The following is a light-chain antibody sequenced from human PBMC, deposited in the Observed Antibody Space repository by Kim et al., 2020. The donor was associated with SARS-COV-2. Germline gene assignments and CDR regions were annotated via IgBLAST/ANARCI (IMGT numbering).Light chain of an antibody. V-gene: IGKV3-11*01. J-gene: IGKJ5*01. CDR2: EAS. Sequence: EILMTQSPATLSLSPGERATLSCRASQTISDYLAWYQQKPGQAPRLLIFEASNRAPGIPARFSGSGSGTDFTLTISILEPDDFAIYYCQQRSSWPLTFGQGTRLEIK. CDR1: QTISDY. CDR3: QQRSSWPLT.